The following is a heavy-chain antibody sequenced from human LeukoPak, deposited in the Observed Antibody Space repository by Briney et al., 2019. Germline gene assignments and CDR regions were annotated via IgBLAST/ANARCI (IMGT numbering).Heavy chain of an antibody. V-gene: IGHV3-48*03. CDR1: GFTFSSYE. J-gene: IGHJ6*03. CDR3: ARFHYPYYYYMDV. Sequence: GGSLRLSCAASGFTFSSYEMNWVRQAPGKGLEWVSYISSSGSTIYYADSVKGRFTISRDNAKNSLYLQMNSLRAEDTAVYYCARFHYPYYYYMDVWGKGTTVTISS. CDR2: ISSSGSTI. D-gene: IGHD1-26*01.